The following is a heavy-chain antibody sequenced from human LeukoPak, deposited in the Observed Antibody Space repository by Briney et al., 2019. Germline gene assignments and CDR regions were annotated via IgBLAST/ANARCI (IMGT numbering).Heavy chain of an antibody. CDR3: ARAAYSSGWYSSADY. Sequence: GGSLRLSCAASGFTFSSYWMSWVRQAPGKGLEWVSGINWNGGSTGYADSVKGRFTISRDNAKNSLYLQMNSLRAEDTALYHCARAAYSSGWYSSADYWGQGTLVTVSS. D-gene: IGHD6-19*01. J-gene: IGHJ4*02. V-gene: IGHV3-20*01. CDR2: INWNGGST. CDR1: GFTFSSYW.